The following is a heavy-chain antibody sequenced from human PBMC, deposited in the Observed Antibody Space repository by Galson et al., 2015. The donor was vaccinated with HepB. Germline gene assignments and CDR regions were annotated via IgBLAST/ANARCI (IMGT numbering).Heavy chain of an antibody. V-gene: IGHV1-8*01. Sequence: SVKVSCKASGYTFTSYDINWVRQATGQGLEWMGWMNPNSGNTGYAQKFQGRVTMTRNTSISTAYMELSSLRSEDTAVYYCARGRLYYYDSSGYYPTTPDAFDIWGQGTMVTVSS. D-gene: IGHD3-22*01. J-gene: IGHJ3*02. CDR3: ARGRLYYYDSSGYYPTTPDAFDI. CDR1: GYTFTSYD. CDR2: MNPNSGNT.